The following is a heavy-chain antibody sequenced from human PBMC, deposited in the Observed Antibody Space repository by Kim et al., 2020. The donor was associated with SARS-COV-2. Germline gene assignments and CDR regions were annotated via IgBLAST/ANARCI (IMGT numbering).Heavy chain of an antibody. CDR2: IIPIFGTP. CDR3: AKKEIVGPLDY. J-gene: IGHJ4*02. CDR1: GGTFGTYT. Sequence: SVKVSCKASGGTFGTYTITWVRQAPGQGLEWMGGIIPIFGTPDYAQNFQGRVTLSADESTKTVYMELSSLRAEDTAVYYCAKKEIVGPLDYLGQGTLVTVSS. V-gene: IGHV1-69*13. D-gene: IGHD2-15*01.